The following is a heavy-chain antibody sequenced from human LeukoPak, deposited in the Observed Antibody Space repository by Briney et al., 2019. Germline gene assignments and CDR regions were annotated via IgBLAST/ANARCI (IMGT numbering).Heavy chain of an antibody. V-gene: IGHV4-4*07. CDR1: GGSISSYY. Sequence: SETLSLTCTVSGGSISSYYWSWIRQPAGKGLEWIGRIYTSGSTNYNPSLKSRVTISVDTSKNQFSLKLSSVTAADTAVYYCARGMVRGVISYYYYYYMDVWGKGTTVTISS. CDR2: IYTSGST. J-gene: IGHJ6*03. CDR3: ARGMVRGVISYYYYYYMDV. D-gene: IGHD3-10*01.